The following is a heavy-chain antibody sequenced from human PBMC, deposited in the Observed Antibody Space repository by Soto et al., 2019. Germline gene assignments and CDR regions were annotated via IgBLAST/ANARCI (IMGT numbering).Heavy chain of an antibody. J-gene: IGHJ4*02. V-gene: IGHV3-30-3*01. CDR3: ASVADY. CDR1: GFHLNRYG. Sequence: GGSLRLSCAVSGFHLNRYGMEWVRQAPGKGLDWVAGISHDGRKTDYSETVRGRFTISRDLSTNTLYLQMNSLRIEDTAVYFCASVADYWGQGTLVTVSS. D-gene: IGHD2-21*01. CDR2: ISHDGRKT.